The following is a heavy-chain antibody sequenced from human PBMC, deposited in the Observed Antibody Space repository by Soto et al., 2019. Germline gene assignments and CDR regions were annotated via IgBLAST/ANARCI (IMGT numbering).Heavy chain of an antibody. CDR2: IYYSGST. Sequence: PSETLSLTCTVSGGSVSNGSYYWSLIRQPPGKGLEWIGYIYYSGSTYYNPSLKSRVTISVDTSKNQFSLKLSSVTAADTAVYYCASGTDGGYDFPDAFDIWGQGTMVTVSS. D-gene: IGHD5-12*01. CDR3: ASGTDGGYDFPDAFDI. J-gene: IGHJ3*02. CDR1: GGSVSNGSYY. V-gene: IGHV4-31*03.